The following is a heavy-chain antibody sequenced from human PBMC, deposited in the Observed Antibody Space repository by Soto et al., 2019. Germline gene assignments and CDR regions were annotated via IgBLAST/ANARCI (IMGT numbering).Heavy chain of an antibody. CDR1: GGSVSSGSYY. D-gene: IGHD6-6*01. Sequence: QVQLQESGPGLVKPSETLSLTCTVSGGSVSSGSYYWSWIRQPPGKGLEWIGYIYYSGSTNYNPLXKIRVTVSVDXXKXQCXLKLSSVTAADTAVYYCARDGLREGSSSDYYGMDVWGQGTTVTVSS. J-gene: IGHJ6*02. V-gene: IGHV4-61*01. CDR3: ARDGLREGSSSDYYGMDV. CDR2: IYYSGST.